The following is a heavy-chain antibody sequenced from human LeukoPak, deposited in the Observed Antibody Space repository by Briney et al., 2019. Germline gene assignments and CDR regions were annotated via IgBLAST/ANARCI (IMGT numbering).Heavy chain of an antibody. CDR1: GFTFSSYA. J-gene: IGHJ4*02. CDR3: AKDFRSGHYDY. V-gene: IGHV3-23*01. Sequence: GGSLRLSCAASGFTFSSYAMSWVRQAPGKGLEWASSIRDAGAGNTYYAEFVKGRFTISRDISKNTVYLQMNSLRAEDTAVYYCAKDFRSGHYDYWGQGTLVTVSS. D-gene: IGHD3-22*01. CDR2: IRDAGAGNT.